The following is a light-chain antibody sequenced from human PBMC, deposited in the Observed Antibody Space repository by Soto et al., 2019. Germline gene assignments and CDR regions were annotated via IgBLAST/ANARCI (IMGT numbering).Light chain of an antibody. CDR3: CSKAGTSTAV. Sequence: QSALTQPRSVSGSHGRSVTISCTGTSSEVGRYDYVSWYQHHPGKAPKLLIYDVNKWPSGVPDRFSGSKSGNTASLSISGLQAEDEADYYCCSKAGTSTAVFGGGTNVTVL. CDR2: DVN. V-gene: IGLV2-11*01. J-gene: IGLJ2*01. CDR1: SSEVGRYDY.